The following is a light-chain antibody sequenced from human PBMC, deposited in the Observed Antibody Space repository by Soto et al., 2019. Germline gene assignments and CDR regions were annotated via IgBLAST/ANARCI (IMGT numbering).Light chain of an antibody. J-gene: IGKJ1*01. CDR1: QTVRNNY. V-gene: IGKV3-20*01. CDR3: QQYGPSPT. CDR2: DAS. Sequence: EFVLTQSPGTLSLSPGERATLSCRASQTVRNNYLAWYQQKPGQAPRLLIYDASSRATGIPDRFSGGGSGTEFTLTITRLDPEDFAVYFCQQYGPSPTFGQGTKVDIK.